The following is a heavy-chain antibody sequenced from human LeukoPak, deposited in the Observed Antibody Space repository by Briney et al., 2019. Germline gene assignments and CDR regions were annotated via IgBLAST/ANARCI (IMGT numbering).Heavy chain of an antibody. V-gene: IGHV3-7*01. CDR3: TRDRNARATKEDRYDY. D-gene: IGHD5-12*01. CDR2: IREDGSER. CDR1: GFTFSGYW. Sequence: GGSLRLSCVGSGFTFSGYWMTWVRQAPGKGLEGVANIREDGSERNYVDSVKGRFIISRDNSRNSLYLKMTSLRPEDTAVYYCTRDRNARATKEDRYDYWGQGTLVTVSS. J-gene: IGHJ4*02.